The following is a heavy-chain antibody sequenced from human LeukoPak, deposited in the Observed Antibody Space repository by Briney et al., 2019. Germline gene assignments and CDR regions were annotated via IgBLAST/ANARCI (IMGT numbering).Heavy chain of an antibody. J-gene: IGHJ6*03. Sequence: GGSLRLSCAASGLTFSNYAMSWFRQAPGKGLEWVSGITSGFTPLYADSVKGRFTISRDNAKNTLYLQMNSLRAEDTAVYYCARGLPYYYYMDVWGKGTTVTVSS. V-gene: IGHV3-23*01. CDR3: ARGLPYYYYMDV. CDR1: GLTFSNYA. CDR2: ITSGFTP. D-gene: IGHD4-11*01.